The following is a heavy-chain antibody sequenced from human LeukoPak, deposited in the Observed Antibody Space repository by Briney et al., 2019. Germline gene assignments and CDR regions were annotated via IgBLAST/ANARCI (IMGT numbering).Heavy chain of an antibody. V-gene: IGHV1-8*01. D-gene: IGHD6-13*01. Sequence: GASVKVSCKASGYTFTSYDINWVRQATGQGLEWMGWVNPNSGNTGYAQKFQGRVTMTRNTSISTAYMELSSLRSEDTAVYYCARGLFASIAAAGETWGQGTMVTVSS. CDR2: VNPNSGNT. J-gene: IGHJ3*01. CDR3: ARGLFASIAAAGET. CDR1: GYTFTSYD.